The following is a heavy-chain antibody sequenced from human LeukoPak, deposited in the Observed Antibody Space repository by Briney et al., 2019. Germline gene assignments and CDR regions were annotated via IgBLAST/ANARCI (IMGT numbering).Heavy chain of an antibody. J-gene: IGHJ4*02. D-gene: IGHD6-19*01. CDR3: ASDSSGWYYGY. V-gene: IGHV1-69*05. Sequence: KVSCKASAGTFSSYAISWVRQAPGQGLEWRGGIIPIFGTANYAQKFQGRVTITTDESTSTAHMELSSLRSEDTAVYYCASDSSGWYYGYWGQGTLVTVSS. CDR2: IIPIFGTA. CDR1: AGTFSSYA.